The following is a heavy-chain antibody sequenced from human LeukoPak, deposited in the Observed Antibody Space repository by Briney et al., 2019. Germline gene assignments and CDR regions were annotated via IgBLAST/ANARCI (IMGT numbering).Heavy chain of an antibody. J-gene: IGHJ4*02. CDR3: VKITSVTGGDC. Sequence: GGSLRLSCSASGFTFSAYAMYWVRQAPGEGLEYVSGISSNGGSSFYADSVKGRFTISRDNSKNTPYLQMSSLRAEDTAVYYCVKITSVTGGDCWGQGTRLTVSS. CDR2: ISSNGGSS. CDR1: GFTFSAYA. V-gene: IGHV3-64D*09. D-gene: IGHD1-1*01.